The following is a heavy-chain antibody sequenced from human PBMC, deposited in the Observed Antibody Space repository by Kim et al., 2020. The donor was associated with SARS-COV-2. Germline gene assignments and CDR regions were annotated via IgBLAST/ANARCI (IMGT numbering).Heavy chain of an antibody. CDR3: AREAKYSSSWSGVNKYHYYGMDV. D-gene: IGHD6-13*01. Sequence: SETLSLTCAVYGGSFSGYYWSWIRQPPGKGLEWIGEINHTGSTNYTPSLKSRVAISVDTSKNLFSLKLSSVTAADTAVYYCAREAKYSSSWSGVNKYHYYGMDVWGQGTTVTVSS. J-gene: IGHJ6*02. V-gene: IGHV4-34*01. CDR2: INHTGST. CDR1: GGSFSGYY.